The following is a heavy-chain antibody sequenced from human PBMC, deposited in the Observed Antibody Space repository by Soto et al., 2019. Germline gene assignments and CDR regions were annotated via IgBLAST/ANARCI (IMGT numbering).Heavy chain of an antibody. CDR1: GFTFSDHY. Sequence: QVQLVESGGGLVKPGGSLRLSCAASGFTFSDHYMSWIRQAPGKGLEWVAYIGSSGTTIFYADSVKGRFTISRDNARNSLFLQISSPRAEDPAVYYCATSRGYNYGLDVWGQGTTVTVSS. CDR2: IGSSGTTI. CDR3: ATSRGYNYGLDV. V-gene: IGHV3-11*01. J-gene: IGHJ6*02. D-gene: IGHD5-18*01.